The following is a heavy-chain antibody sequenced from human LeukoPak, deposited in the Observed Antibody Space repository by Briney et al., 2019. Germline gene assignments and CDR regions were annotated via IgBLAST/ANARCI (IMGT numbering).Heavy chain of an antibody. CDR3: ARDAGSVAGVFDY. CDR2: ISKDATVT. Sequence: GGSLRLSCAASGFTFSSYAVHWVRQAPGKGLEWVAVISKDATVTYYADSIKGRFTISRDDSKDTLYLQMNSLRVEGTALYYCARDAGSVAGVFDYWGQGNLVTVSS. CDR1: GFTFSSYA. V-gene: IGHV3-30-3*01. J-gene: IGHJ4*02. D-gene: IGHD6-19*01.